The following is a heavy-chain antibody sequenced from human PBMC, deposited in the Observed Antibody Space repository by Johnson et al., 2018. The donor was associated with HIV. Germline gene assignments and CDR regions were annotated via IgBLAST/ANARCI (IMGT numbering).Heavy chain of an antibody. Sequence: VQLVESGGGLVQPGRSLRLSCTASGFTFDDYAMHWVRQAAGKGLEWVSGISWNSDTIDYADSVKGRFTIPRANAKNTLYLQMNNLRVGDQALYYCARSIVCQVMGELSSSGTSGFDIWGQGTMVTVSS. D-gene: IGHD3-16*02. CDR2: ISWNSDTI. CDR3: ARSIVCQVMGELSSSGTSGFDI. J-gene: IGHJ3*02. CDR1: GFTFDDYA. V-gene: IGHV3-9*01.